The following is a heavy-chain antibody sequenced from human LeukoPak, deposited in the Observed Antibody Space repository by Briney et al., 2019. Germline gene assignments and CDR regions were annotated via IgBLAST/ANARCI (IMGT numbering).Heavy chain of an antibody. V-gene: IGHV4-31*03. CDR1: GGSISSGGYY. CDR3: ARVQAPYYYYMDV. J-gene: IGHJ6*03. D-gene: IGHD4-11*01. CDR2: IYYSGST. Sequence: SQTLSLTCTVSGGSISSGGYYWSWIRQHPGKGLEWIGYIYYSGSTYYNPSLKSRVTISVDTSKNQFSLKLSSVTAADTVVYYCARVQAPYYYYMDVWGKGTTVTVSS.